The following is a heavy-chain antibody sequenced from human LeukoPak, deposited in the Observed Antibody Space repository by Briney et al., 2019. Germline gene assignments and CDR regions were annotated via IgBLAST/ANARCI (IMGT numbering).Heavy chain of an antibody. Sequence: PSGTLSLTCTVSGGSISSGDYYWSWIRQPPGKGLEWIGYIYYSGSTYYNPSLKSRVTISVDTSKNQFSLKLSSVTAADTAVYYCARPGAFEADYFDYWGQGTLVTVSS. CDR3: ARPGAFEADYFDY. CDR1: GGSISSGDYY. CDR2: IYYSGST. V-gene: IGHV4-30-4*01. J-gene: IGHJ4*02. D-gene: IGHD7-27*01.